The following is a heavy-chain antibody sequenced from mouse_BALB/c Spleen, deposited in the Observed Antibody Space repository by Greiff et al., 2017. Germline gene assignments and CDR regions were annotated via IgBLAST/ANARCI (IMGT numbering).Heavy chain of an antibody. V-gene: IGHV1S81*02. Sequence: QVQLKQPGAELVKPGASVKLSCKASGYTFTSYWMHWVKQRPGQGLEWIGEINPSNGRTNYNEKFKSKATLTVDKSSSTAYMQLSSLTSEDSAVYYWARDDGSIAYWGQGTLVTVSA. D-gene: IGHD2-3*01. J-gene: IGHJ3*01. CDR1: GYTFTSYW. CDR2: INPSNGRT. CDR3: ARDDGSIAY.